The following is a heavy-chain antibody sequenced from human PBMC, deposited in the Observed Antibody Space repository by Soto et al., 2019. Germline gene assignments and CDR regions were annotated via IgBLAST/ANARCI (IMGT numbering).Heavy chain of an antibody. CDR2: MNPNSGNT. Sequence: QVQLVQSGAEVKKPGASVKVSCKASGYTFTSYDINWVRQATGQGLEWMGWMNPNSGNTGYAQKFQGRVTMTRNTSISTAYMELSSLRSEDTAVYYCARGTSSWEPMWGDAFDIWGQGTMVTVSS. V-gene: IGHV1-8*01. CDR3: ARGTSSWEPMWGDAFDI. D-gene: IGHD1-26*01. CDR1: GYTFTSYD. J-gene: IGHJ3*02.